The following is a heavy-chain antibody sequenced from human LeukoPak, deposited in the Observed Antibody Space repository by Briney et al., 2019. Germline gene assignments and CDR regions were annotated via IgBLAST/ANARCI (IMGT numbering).Heavy chain of an antibody. V-gene: IGHV3-21*01. CDR3: AKDSGYCSGGSCYSVLDY. D-gene: IGHD2-15*01. Sequence: GGSLRLSCAASGFTFSSYSMNWVRQAPGKGLEWVSSISSSSSYIYYADSVKGRFTISRDNAKNSLYLQMNSLRAEDTAVYYCAKDSGYCSGGSCYSVLDYWGQGTLVTVSS. CDR1: GFTFSSYS. J-gene: IGHJ4*02. CDR2: ISSSSSYI.